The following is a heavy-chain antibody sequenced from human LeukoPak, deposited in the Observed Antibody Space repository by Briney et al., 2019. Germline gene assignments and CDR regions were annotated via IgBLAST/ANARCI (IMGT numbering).Heavy chain of an antibody. V-gene: IGHV3-23*01. Sequence: GGSLRLSCAASGFTFSSYAMSWVRQAPGKGLEWASAISGSGGSTYYADSVQGRFITSRDISKNTLYLQMSNLRIEDTGVYRCVRVRAEGRAWVEFDPWGQGTVVTVSS. J-gene: IGHJ5*02. CDR1: GFTFSSYA. CDR2: ISGSGGST. CDR3: VRVRAEGRAWVEFDP.